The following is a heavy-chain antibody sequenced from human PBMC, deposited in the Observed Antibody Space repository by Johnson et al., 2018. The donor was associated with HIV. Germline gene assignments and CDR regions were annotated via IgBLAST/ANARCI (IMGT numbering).Heavy chain of an antibody. J-gene: IGHJ3*02. CDR1: GFTFSRYG. CDR2: ISSDGSNK. Sequence: VQVVESGGGVVQPGGSMRLSCVASGFTFSRYGMQWVRQAPGKGLECVAVISSDGSNKYYADSVKGRFTISRDNSKNTLYLQMNSLRAEDTAVYYCARGSGHLQQLDDYAFDIWGQGTMVTVSS. V-gene: IGHV3-30*03. D-gene: IGHD6-13*01. CDR3: ARGSGHLQQLDDYAFDI.